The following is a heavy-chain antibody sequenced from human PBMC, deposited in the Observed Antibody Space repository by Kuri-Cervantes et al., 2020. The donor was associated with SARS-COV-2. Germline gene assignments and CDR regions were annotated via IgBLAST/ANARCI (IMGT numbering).Heavy chain of an antibody. CDR2: IYSGGST. V-gene: IGHV3-53*01. Sequence: GESLKISCAASGFTVSSNYMSWVRQAPGKGLEWVSVIYSGGSTCYADSVKGRFTISRDNSKNTLYLQMNSLRAEDTAVYYCAKDQNLDVVVVPAAWGQGSLVTVSS. J-gene: IGHJ5*02. D-gene: IGHD2-15*01. CDR1: GFTVSSNY. CDR3: AKDQNLDVVVVPAA.